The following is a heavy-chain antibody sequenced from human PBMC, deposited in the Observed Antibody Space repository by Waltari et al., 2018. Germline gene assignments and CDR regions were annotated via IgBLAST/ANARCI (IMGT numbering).Heavy chain of an antibody. D-gene: IGHD3-10*01. Sequence: QVQLQESGPGLVKPSETLSLTCTVSGGSISSYYWSWIRQPPGKGLAWVGYIYYSGSTNYNPSLKSRVTISVDTSKNQFSLKLSSVTAADTAVYYCARGRGPYGSGSYYNGVLHYYFDYWGQGTLVTVSS. J-gene: IGHJ4*02. CDR2: IYYSGST. CDR1: GGSISSYY. CDR3: ARGRGPYGSGSYYNGVLHYYFDY. V-gene: IGHV4-59*01.